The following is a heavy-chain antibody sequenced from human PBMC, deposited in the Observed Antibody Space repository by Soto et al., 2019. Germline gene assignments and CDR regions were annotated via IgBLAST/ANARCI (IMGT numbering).Heavy chain of an antibody. CDR3: AKIGYSSGPYYFDY. CDR1: GFTFSSYG. CDR2: ISYDGSNK. V-gene: IGHV3-30*18. D-gene: IGHD6-19*01. Sequence: PGGSLRLSCAASGFTFSSYGMHWVRQAPGKGLEWVAVISYDGSNKYYADSVKGRFTISRDNSKNTLYLQMNSLRAEDTAVYYCAKIGYSSGPYYFDYWGQGTLVTVSS. J-gene: IGHJ4*02.